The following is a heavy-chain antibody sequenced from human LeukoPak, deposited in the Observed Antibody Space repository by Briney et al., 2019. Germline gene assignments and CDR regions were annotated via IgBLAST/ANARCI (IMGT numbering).Heavy chain of an antibody. CDR1: GYTFTGYY. CDR3: AREGSGYPY. CDR2: INPNSGGT. J-gene: IGHJ4*02. Sequence: ASVNVSCKASGYTFTGYYMHWVRQAPGQGLEWMGWINPNSGGTNYAQKFQGRVTMTRGTSISTAYMEVSRLTSDDTAVFYCAREGSGYPYWGQGTLVTVSS. V-gene: IGHV1-2*02. D-gene: IGHD5-12*01.